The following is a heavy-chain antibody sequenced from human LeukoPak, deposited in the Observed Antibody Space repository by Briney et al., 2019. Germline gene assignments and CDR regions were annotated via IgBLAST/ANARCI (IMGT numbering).Heavy chain of an antibody. V-gene: IGHV4-30-2*01. J-gene: IGHJ5*02. D-gene: IGHD2-15*01. CDR2: IYHSGST. CDR3: ARGPHVVAATYNWFDP. Sequence: SQTLSLICAVSGGSISSGGYSWSWIRQPPGKGLEWIGYIYHSGSTYYNPSLKSRVTISVDTSKNQFSLKLSSVTAADTAVYYCARGPHVVAATYNWFDPWGQGTLVTVSS. CDR1: GGSISSGGYS.